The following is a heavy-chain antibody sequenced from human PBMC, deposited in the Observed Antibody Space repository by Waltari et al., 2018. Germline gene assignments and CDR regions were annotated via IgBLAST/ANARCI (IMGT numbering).Heavy chain of an antibody. CDR3: AKVIHEYGSRSEMDV. Sequence: QVQLVESGGGVVQPGRSLRLSCEASGLILSNYVMHWVRQAPGKGLEWVALILYDGKKKYDAESVKGRFTISRDHSENTVYLEMSGLRVEDTAVYYCAKVIHEYGSRSEMDVWGQGTTVTVSS. D-gene: IGHD3-10*01. CDR2: ILYDGKKK. J-gene: IGHJ6*02. CDR1: GLILSNYV. V-gene: IGHV3-30*18.